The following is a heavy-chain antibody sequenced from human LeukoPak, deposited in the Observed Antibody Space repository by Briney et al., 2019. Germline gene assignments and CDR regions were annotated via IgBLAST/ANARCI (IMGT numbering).Heavy chain of an antibody. CDR3: ATDREDYDSSGYYLSDAFDI. J-gene: IGHJ3*02. V-gene: IGHV3-48*01. D-gene: IGHD3-22*01. CDR1: GFTFSGYS. Sequence: GGSLRLSCAVSGFTFSGYSMKWVRQAPGRGLEWVSYISSSSATIYHADPVKGRFTVSRDNAKNSLYLQMDSLRVEDTAVYYCATDREDYDSSGYYLSDAFDIWGQGTMVTVSS. CDR2: ISSSSATI.